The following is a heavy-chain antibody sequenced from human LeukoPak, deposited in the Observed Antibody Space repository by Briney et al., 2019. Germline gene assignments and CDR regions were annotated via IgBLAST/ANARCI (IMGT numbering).Heavy chain of an antibody. J-gene: IGHJ4*02. D-gene: IGHD6-13*01. CDR1: GFTFSSYA. V-gene: IGHV3-23*01. CDR3: AKEQGQQLVLNPFDY. CDR2: ISGSGGSE. Sequence: GSLRLSCAASGFTFSSYAMSWVRQAPGKGVEWVSAISGSGGSEYYADSVKGRFTISRDNSKNTLYLQMNSLRAEDTAVYYCAKEQGQQLVLNPFDYWGQGTLVTVSS.